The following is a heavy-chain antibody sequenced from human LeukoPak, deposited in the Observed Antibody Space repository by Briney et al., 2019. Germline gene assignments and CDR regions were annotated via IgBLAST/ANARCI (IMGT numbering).Heavy chain of an antibody. D-gene: IGHD3-10*01. V-gene: IGHV4-34*01. J-gene: IGHJ3*02. CDR2: INHSGST. CDR3: ARATYYYGSGTTPHAFDI. CDR1: GGSFSGYY. Sequence: PSETLSLTCAVYGGSFSGYYWSWIRQPPGKGLEWIGEINHSGSTNYNPSLKSRVTISVDTSKSQFSLKLSSVTAADTAVYYCARATYYYGSGTTPHAFDIWGQGTMVTVSS.